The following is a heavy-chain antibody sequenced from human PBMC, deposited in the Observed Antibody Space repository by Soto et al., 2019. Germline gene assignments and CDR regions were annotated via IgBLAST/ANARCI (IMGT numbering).Heavy chain of an antibody. CDR1: GFTFSSYG. V-gene: IGHV3-30*18. CDR3: AKDQGRYGDYIFT. D-gene: IGHD4-17*01. Sequence: QVQLVESGGGVVQPGRSLRLSCAASGFTFSSYGMHWVRQAPGKGLEWVAVISYDGSNKYYADSVKGRFTISRDNSKNTLYLQMNSLRAEDTAVYYCAKDQGRYGDYIFTWGQGTLVTVSS. CDR2: ISYDGSNK. J-gene: IGHJ4*02.